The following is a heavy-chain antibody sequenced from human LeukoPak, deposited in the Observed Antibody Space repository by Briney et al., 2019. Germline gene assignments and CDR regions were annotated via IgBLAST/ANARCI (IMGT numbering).Heavy chain of an antibody. CDR1: GFTLSSYS. D-gene: IGHD6-19*01. Sequence: GGSLRLSCAASGFTLSSYSMNWVRQAPGKGLEWVSYISSSSSTIYYADSVKGRFTISRCNAKNSLYLQMNSLRDEDTAVYYCARDLPPGSSGWYLGYWGQGTLVTVSS. CDR3: ARDLPPGSSGWYLGY. V-gene: IGHV3-48*02. J-gene: IGHJ4*02. CDR2: ISSSSSTI.